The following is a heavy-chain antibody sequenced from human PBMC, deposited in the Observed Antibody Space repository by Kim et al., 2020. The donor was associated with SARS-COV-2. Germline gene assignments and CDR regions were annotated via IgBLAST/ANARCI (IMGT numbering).Heavy chain of an antibody. V-gene: IGHV3-74*01. CDR1: GFTFSSYW. Sequence: GGSLRLSCAASGFTFSSYWMHWVRQAPGKGLVWVSRINSDGSSTSYADSVKGRFTISRDNAKNTLYLQMNSLRAEDTAVYYCARKAMATKTFDYWSQGTLVTVSS. J-gene: IGHJ4*02. CDR3: ARKAMATKTFDY. CDR2: INSDGSST. D-gene: IGHD5-12*01.